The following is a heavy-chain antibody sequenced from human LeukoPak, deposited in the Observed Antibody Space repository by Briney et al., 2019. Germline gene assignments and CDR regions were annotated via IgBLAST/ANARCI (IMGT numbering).Heavy chain of an antibody. CDR3: ASFIQLGYCSSTSCYPLYDSSGVDAFDI. J-gene: IGHJ3*02. V-gene: IGHV3-7*01. CDR1: GFTFSSYW. Sequence: GGSLRLSCAASGFTFSSYWMSWVRQAPGKGLEWVANIKQDGSEKYYVDSVKGRFTISRDNAKNSLYLQMNSLRAEDTAVYYCASFIQLGYCSSTSCYPLYDSSGVDAFDIWGQGTMVTVSS. D-gene: IGHD2-2*01. CDR2: IKQDGSEK.